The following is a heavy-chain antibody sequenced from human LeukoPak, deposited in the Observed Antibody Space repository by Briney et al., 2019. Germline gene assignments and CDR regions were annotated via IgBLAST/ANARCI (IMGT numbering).Heavy chain of an antibody. CDR3: ARVYSSGYYGMDV. CDR1: GGSFSGYY. CDR2: INHSGST. V-gene: IGHV4-34*01. J-gene: IGHJ6*04. D-gene: IGHD6-19*01. Sequence: SETLSLTCAVYGGSFSGYYWSWIRQPPGKGLEWTGEINHSGSTNYNPSLKSRVTISVDTSKNQFSLKLSSVTAADTAVYYCARVYSSGYYGMDVWGKGTTVTVSS.